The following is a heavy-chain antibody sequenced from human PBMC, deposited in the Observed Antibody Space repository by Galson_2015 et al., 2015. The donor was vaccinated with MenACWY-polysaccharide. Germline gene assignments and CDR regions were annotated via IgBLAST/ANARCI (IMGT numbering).Heavy chain of an antibody. D-gene: IGHD2-8*02. J-gene: IGHJ5*02. Sequence: SVKVSCKASGYSFTSYAMHWVRQAPGQGLEWMGWINVGTGNTRYSEEFQDRVTISRDTSAITLFVELSSLRSEDTAVYYCMRGAVSSGNWFDPWRQGTLVAASS. V-gene: IGHV1-3*03. CDR3: MRGAVSSGNWFDP. CDR2: INVGTGNT. CDR1: GYSFTSYA.